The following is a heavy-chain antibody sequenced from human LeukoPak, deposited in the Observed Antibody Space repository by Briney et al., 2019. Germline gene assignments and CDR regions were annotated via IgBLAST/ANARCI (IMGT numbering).Heavy chain of an antibody. CDR1: GFTFSSYA. Sequence: GGSLRLSCAASGFTFSSYAMHWVRQAPGKGLEWVAVISYDGSNKYYADSVKGRLTISRDNSKNTLYLQMNSLRVEDTGVYYCAGPSSSGVGYWGQGTLVTVSS. CDR2: ISYDGSNK. D-gene: IGHD6-6*01. J-gene: IGHJ4*02. V-gene: IGHV3-30-3*01. CDR3: AGPSSSGVGY.